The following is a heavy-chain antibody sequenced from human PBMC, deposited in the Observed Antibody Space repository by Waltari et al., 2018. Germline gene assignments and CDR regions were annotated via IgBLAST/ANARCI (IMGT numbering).Heavy chain of an antibody. CDR2: INSESTYI. V-gene: IGHV3-21*01. CDR3: VRSLAAGSRYGLDV. J-gene: IGHJ6*02. CDR1: AFPSCGYA. D-gene: IGHD6-13*01. Sequence: EVQLVESGGGLVKPGGSLGLSCAGSAFPSCGYAVTWCAQAPGKGLEWDSSINSESTYIFYAGSVKGRFTISRDNAENSLYLQMNSLRAEDTALYYCVRSLAAGSRYGLDVWGQGTTVSVSS.